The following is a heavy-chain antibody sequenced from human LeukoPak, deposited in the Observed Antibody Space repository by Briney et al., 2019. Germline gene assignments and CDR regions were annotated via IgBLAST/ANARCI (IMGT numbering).Heavy chain of an antibody. CDR3: ARETEKCSSTSCYLKVFDY. CDR1: GFTFSSYW. J-gene: IGHJ4*02. CDR2: INTDGSSK. Sequence: GGSLRLSCAASGFTFSSYWMHWVRQAPGKGLVWVSRINTDGSSKSYADSVKGRFTISRDNAKNSLYLQMNSLRAEDTAVYYCARETEKCSSTSCYLKVFDYWGQGTLVTVSS. D-gene: IGHD2-2*01. V-gene: IGHV3-74*01.